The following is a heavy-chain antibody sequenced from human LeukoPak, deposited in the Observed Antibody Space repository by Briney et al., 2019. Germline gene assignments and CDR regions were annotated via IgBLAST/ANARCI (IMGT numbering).Heavy chain of an antibody. CDR1: GGSISSYY. V-gene: IGHV4-59*08. CDR2: IYYSGST. CDR3: AKSREGYGMDV. Sequence: PSETLSLTCTVSGGSISSYYWSWIRQPPGKGLEWIGYIYYSGSTNYNPSLKSRVTISVDTSKNQFSLKLSSVTAADTAVYYCAKSREGYGMDVSGQGTTVTVSS. J-gene: IGHJ6*02.